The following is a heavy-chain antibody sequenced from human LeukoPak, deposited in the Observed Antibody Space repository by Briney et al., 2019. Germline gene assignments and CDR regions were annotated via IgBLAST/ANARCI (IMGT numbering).Heavy chain of an antibody. D-gene: IGHD6-13*01. CDR2: IIPIFGTA. Sequence: SVKVSCKASGGTFSNYALIWVRQAPGQGLEWMGGIIPIFGTANYAQKFQGRVTITTDESTSTVYMEVSSVRFEDTAVYYCAKDRASSSWSRDAFDIWGQGTVVTVSS. CDR1: GGTFSNYA. CDR3: AKDRASSSWSRDAFDI. J-gene: IGHJ3*02. V-gene: IGHV1-69*05.